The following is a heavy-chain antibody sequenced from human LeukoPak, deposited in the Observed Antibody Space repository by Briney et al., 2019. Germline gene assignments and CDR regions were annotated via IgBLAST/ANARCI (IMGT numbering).Heavy chain of an antibody. J-gene: IGHJ5*01. CDR2: IWYDGSNK. V-gene: IGHV3-33*01. CDR3: ARPARYCSGGTCYEFWFDS. D-gene: IGHD2-15*01. CDR1: GFTFSSYG. Sequence: GGSLRLSCAASGFTFSSYGMHWVRQAPGKGLEWVAVIWYDGSNKYYADSVKGRFTISRDNSKNTLYLQMNSLRAEDTAVYYCARPARYCSGGTCYEFWFDSWGQGTLVTVSS.